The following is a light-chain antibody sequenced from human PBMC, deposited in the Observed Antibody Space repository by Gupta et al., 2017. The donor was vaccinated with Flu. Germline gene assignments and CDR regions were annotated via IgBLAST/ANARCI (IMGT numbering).Light chain of an antibody. J-gene: IGLJ1*01. CDR3: SSYTSTTTPGV. V-gene: IGLV2-14*01. CDR1: SSDVGGYNY. Sequence: QSALTQPASVSGSPGQSITISCTGTSSDVGGYNYVSWYQQHPGKAPKLMIYEVSNRPSGVSNRFSGSKSGNTASLTISGLHSEDEADYSCSSYTSTTTPGVFGTGTRVTVL. CDR2: EVS.